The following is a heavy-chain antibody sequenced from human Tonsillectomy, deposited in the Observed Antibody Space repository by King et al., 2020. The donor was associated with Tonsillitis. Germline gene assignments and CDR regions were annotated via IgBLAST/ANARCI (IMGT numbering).Heavy chain of an antibody. CDR2: ISTSGGST. CDR3: AKARRWYNGTSYRDLYYFDL. D-gene: IGHD1-26*01. Sequence: VQLVESGGGLVQPGGSLRLSCAASGFTFTTYAMSWVRQAPGKELEWVSSISTSGGSTYHADSLKGRFTISRDNSKNTLYLEMDSLRAEDTALYYCAKARRWYNGTSYRDLYYFDLWGQGTLVTVSS. V-gene: IGHV3-23*04. CDR1: GFTFTTYA. J-gene: IGHJ4*02.